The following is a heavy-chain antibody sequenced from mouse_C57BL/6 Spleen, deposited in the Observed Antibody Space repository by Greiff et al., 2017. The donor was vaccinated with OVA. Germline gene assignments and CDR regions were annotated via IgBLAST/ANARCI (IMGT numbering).Heavy chain of an antibody. CDR3: ARDGYDERFAY. CDR1: GFTFSDYG. Sequence: EVQLQESGGGLVKPGGSLKLSCAASGFTFSDYGMHWVRQAPEKGLEWVAYISSGSSTIYYADTVTGRFTISRDNAKNTLFLQMTSLRSEDTAMYYCARDGYDERFAYWGQGTLVTVSA. J-gene: IGHJ3*01. V-gene: IGHV5-17*01. CDR2: ISSGSSTI. D-gene: IGHD2-2*01.